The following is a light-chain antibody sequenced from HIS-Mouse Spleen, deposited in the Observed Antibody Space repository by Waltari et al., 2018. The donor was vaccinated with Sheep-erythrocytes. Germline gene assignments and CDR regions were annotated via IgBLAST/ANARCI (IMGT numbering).Light chain of an antibody. V-gene: IGLV2-14*01. CDR1: SSDVGGYNH. J-gene: IGLJ1*01. CDR2: EVS. CDR3: SSYTSSSTYV. Sequence: QSALTQPASVSGSPGQSITISCTGTSSDVGGYNHASWYQQDPGKAPKLMIYEVSNRPSGVSNRFSGSKSGNTASLTISGLQAEDEADYYCSSYTSSSTYVFGTGTKVTVL.